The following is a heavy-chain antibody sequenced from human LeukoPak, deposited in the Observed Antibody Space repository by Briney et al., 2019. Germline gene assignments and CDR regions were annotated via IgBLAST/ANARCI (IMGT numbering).Heavy chain of an antibody. J-gene: IGHJ3*02. D-gene: IGHD2-21*02. V-gene: IGHV4-4*07. CDR1: GGSISSYY. Sequence: PSETLSLTCTVSGGSISSYYWSWFRQPAGRGLEGIGRIYTSGSTNYNPSLKSRVTMSVDTSKNQFSLKLSSVTAADTAVYYCARNCGGDCYGAFDIWGQGTMVTVSS. CDR3: ARNCGGDCYGAFDI. CDR2: IYTSGST.